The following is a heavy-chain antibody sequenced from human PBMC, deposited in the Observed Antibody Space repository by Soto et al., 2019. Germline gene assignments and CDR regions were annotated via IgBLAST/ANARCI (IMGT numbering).Heavy chain of an antibody. D-gene: IGHD2-2*01. V-gene: IGHV3-21*01. Sequence: GGSLRLSCAASGFTFSSYSMNCVRQAPGKGLEWVSSISSSSSYIYYADSVKGRFTISRDNAKNSLYLQMNSLRAEDTAVYYCASLPPDIVVVPAEDYYYYMDVWGKGTTVTVSS. CDR3: ASLPPDIVVVPAEDYYYYMDV. J-gene: IGHJ6*03. CDR2: ISSSSSYI. CDR1: GFTFSSYS.